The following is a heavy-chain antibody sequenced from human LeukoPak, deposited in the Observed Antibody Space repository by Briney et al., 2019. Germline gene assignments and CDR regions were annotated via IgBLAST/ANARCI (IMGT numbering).Heavy chain of an antibody. V-gene: IGHV1-18*01. J-gene: IGHJ4*02. CDR2: VSAYADNT. CDR1: GYTFTTYG. D-gene: IGHD7-27*01. CDR3: ARDFPITGAYFDY. Sequence: GASVKVSCKTSGYTFTTYGISWVRQAPGQGLEWMGWVSAYADNTNYVQKLQGRVTMTTDTSTSTAYMELRSLRSDDTAVYYCARDFPITGAYFDYWGQGTLVTVSS.